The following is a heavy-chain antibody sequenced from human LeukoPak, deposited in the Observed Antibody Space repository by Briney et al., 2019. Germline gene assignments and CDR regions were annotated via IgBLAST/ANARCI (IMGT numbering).Heavy chain of an antibody. CDR3: ARDREGVYSISLESAFDI. J-gene: IGHJ3*02. D-gene: IGHD6-13*01. CDR2: ISAYNGNT. V-gene: IGHV1-18*01. Sequence: ASVTVSCKSSGYTFTSYGISWVRQAPGQGLEWMGCISAYNGNTNYAPKLQGRVTTATVTSTSTAYIELRSLRSDDTAVYYCARDREGVYSISLESAFDIWGQGTMVTVSS. CDR1: GYTFTSYG.